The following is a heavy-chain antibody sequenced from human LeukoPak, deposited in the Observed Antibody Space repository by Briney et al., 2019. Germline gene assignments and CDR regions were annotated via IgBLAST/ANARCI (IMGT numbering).Heavy chain of an antibody. D-gene: IGHD4-23*01. Sequence: GGSLRLSCAASGFNFSRHWMHWVRQAPGKGLVWVSHINSDGNTTSYADSVKGRFTISRDSAKNTLYLQMNSLRAEDTAVYDCAREGGATVVTEFDYWGQGSLVTVSS. CDR2: INSDGNTT. CDR3: AREGGATVVTEFDY. J-gene: IGHJ4*02. CDR1: GFNFSRHW. V-gene: IGHV3-74*01.